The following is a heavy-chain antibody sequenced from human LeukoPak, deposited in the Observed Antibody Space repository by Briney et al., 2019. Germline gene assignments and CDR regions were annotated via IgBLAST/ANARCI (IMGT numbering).Heavy chain of an antibody. CDR3: ARDFWSGFFSLGY. D-gene: IGHD3-3*01. J-gene: IGHJ4*02. V-gene: IGHV3-48*01. CDR2: ISSSSSTI. Sequence: GGSLRLSCAASGFTFSSYSMNWVRQAPGKGLEGVSYISSSSSTIYYADSVKGRFTISRDNAKNSLYLQMNSLRAEDTAVYYCARDFWSGFFSLGYWGQGTLVTVSS. CDR1: GFTFSSYS.